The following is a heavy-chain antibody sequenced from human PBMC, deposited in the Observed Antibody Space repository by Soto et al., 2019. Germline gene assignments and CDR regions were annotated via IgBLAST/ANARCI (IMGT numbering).Heavy chain of an antibody. CDR1: GGSISSYY. J-gene: IGHJ1*01. V-gene: IGHV4-59*01. CDR2: IYYSGST. CDR3: ARGDIDCSSTSCYAGAYFQH. Sequence: SETLSLTCTVSGGSISSYYWSWIRQPPGKGLEWIGYIYYSGSTNYNPSLKSRVTISVDTSKNQFSLKLSSVTAADTAVYYCARGDIDCSSTSCYAGAYFQHWGQGTLVTVSS. D-gene: IGHD2-2*01.